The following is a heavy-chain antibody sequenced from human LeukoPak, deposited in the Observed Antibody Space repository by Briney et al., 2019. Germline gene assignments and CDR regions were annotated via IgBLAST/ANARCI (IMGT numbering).Heavy chain of an antibody. Sequence: SETLSLTCTVSGGSISSHYWSWIRQPPGKGLEWIGSIYYSGSTNYNPSLKSRVTISVDTSKNQFSLKLSSVTAADTAVYYCARGGLALKRRYSNAFDIWGQGTMVTVSS. CDR2: IYYSGST. V-gene: IGHV4-59*11. J-gene: IGHJ3*02. CDR1: GGSISSHY. CDR3: ARGGLALKRRYSNAFDI. D-gene: IGHD5-18*01.